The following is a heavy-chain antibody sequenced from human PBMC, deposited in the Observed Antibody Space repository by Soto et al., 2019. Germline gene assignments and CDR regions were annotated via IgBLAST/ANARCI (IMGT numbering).Heavy chain of an antibody. CDR3: ARLGAYYQSLAP. V-gene: IGHV4-59*08. Sequence: SETLSLTCTVSGGCFSPNYWAGIRQPPGKGLEWIGYIYYAGTTSYNPSLKSRVSITLETSKSQFSLRLTSVTASDTAVYYCARLGAYYQSLAPWGQGALVTVSS. J-gene: IGHJ5*02. CDR1: GGCFSPNY. CDR2: IYYAGTT. D-gene: IGHD2-21*01.